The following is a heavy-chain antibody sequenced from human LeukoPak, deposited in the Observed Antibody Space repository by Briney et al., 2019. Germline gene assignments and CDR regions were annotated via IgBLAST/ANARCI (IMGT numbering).Heavy chain of an antibody. CDR1: GESYSGYY. V-gene: IGHV4-34*01. CDR3: ARGRKAAAGTSDAFDI. D-gene: IGHD6-13*01. J-gene: IGHJ3*02. CDR2: INHSGST. Sequence: SETLSLTCAVYGESYSGYYWSWIRQPPGKGLEWIGEINHSGSTNYNPSLKSRVTISVDTSKNQFSLKLSSVTAADTAVYYCARGRKAAAGTSDAFDIRGQGTMVTVSS.